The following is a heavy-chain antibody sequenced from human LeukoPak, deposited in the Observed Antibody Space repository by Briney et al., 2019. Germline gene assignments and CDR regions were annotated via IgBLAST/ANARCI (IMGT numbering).Heavy chain of an antibody. CDR3: ARGPIIDIVVVPAATDYYYMDV. V-gene: IGHV1-18*01. J-gene: IGHJ6*03. Sequence: GSVKVSCKASGYTFRSFGISWVRQAPGQGLEWMGWISAYNGNTNYAQKIQGRVTMTTDTSTSTAYMELRSLRSDDTAVYYRARGPIIDIVVVPAATDYYYMDVWGKGTTVTVSS. CDR1: GYTFRSFG. D-gene: IGHD2-2*01. CDR2: ISAYNGNT.